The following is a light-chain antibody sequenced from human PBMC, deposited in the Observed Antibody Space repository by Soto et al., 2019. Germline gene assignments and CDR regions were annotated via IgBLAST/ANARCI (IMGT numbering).Light chain of an antibody. CDR3: SSYTSSSTLCV. V-gene: IGLV2-14*01. J-gene: IGLJ1*01. CDR2: EVT. Sequence: QSVLTQPPSASGTPGQRVTISCFGSSSNIGRNTVNWYQQLPGKAPKLMIYEVTNRPSGISNRFSGSKSGNTASLTISGLQAEDEAHYYCSSYTSSSTLCVFGTGTKLTVL. CDR1: SSNIGRNT.